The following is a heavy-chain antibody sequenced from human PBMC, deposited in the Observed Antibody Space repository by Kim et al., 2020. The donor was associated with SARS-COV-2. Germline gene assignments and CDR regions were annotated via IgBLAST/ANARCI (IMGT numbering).Heavy chain of an antibody. V-gene: IGHV4-59*02. CDR2: IYYSGST. D-gene: IGHD5-12*01. Sequence: SETLSLTCTVSGGSVSSYYWSWIRQPPGKGLEWIGYIYYSGSTNYNPSLKSRVTMSVDTSKNQFSLKLNSVTAADTAVYYCSRVTSVACTRYFDLWGRGTLVPVSS. J-gene: IGHJ2*01. CDR3: SRVTSVACTRYFDL. CDR1: GGSVSSYY.